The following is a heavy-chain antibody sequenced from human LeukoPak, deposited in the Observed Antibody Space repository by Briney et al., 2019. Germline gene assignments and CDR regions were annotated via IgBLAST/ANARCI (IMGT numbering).Heavy chain of an antibody. CDR2: ITDSGSAI. J-gene: IGHJ6*02. CDR1: GFSFSDYY. Sequence: PGGSLRLSSAASGFSFSDYYMNWIRQAPGKGLEWVSYITDSGSAIYYADSVKGRFTISRDNTKNSLYLQMNSLRAEDTAVYFCARDGQRNYFYGMDVWGQGTTVTVSS. D-gene: IGHD5-24*01. V-gene: IGHV3-11*01. CDR3: ARDGQRNYFYGMDV.